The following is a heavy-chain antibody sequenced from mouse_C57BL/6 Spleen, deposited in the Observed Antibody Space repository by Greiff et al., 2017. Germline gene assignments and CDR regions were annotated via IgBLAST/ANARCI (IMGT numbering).Heavy chain of an antibody. J-gene: IGHJ3*01. Sequence: EVKLVESGGGLVKPGGSLKLSCAASGFTFSSYAMSWVRQTPEKRLEWVATISDGGSYTYYPDNVKGRFTISRDNAKNNLYLQMSHLKSEDTAMYYCARDSYDYDEGTWFAYWGQGTLVTVSA. CDR1: GFTFSSYA. V-gene: IGHV5-4*01. D-gene: IGHD2-4*01. CDR2: ISDGGSYT. CDR3: ARDSYDYDEGTWFAY.